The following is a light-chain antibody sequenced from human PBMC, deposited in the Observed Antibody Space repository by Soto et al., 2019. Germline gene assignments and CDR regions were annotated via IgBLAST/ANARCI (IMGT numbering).Light chain of an antibody. CDR2: DVS. Sequence: IVLTQTPATLSLSPGERATLSCRASQGVSRYVAWYQGKPGQPPRLLIYDVSTRATGIPARFSGSGFGTDFTLTISSLEPEDFAVYYCQQRTNWITFGGGTKVEI. CDR3: QQRTNWIT. J-gene: IGKJ4*01. CDR1: QGVSRY. V-gene: IGKV3-11*01.